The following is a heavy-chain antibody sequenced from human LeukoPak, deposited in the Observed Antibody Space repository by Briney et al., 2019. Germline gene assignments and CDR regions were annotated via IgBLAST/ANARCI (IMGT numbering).Heavy chain of an antibody. CDR1: GGSISSSTYY. Sequence: PSETLSLTCTVSGGSISSSTYYWAWIRQPPGKGLEWIGCIYYSGSTYYNPSLKSRVTISVDTSKIQFSLRLCSVTAADTAVYYCARDLAHMTEPVNYYYYGMDVWGQGTTVTVSS. D-gene: IGHD1-14*01. J-gene: IGHJ6*02. CDR2: IYYSGST. CDR3: ARDLAHMTEPVNYYYYGMDV. V-gene: IGHV4-39*02.